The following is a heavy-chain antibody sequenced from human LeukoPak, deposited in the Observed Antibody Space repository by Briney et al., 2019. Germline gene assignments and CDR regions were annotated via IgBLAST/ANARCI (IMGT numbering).Heavy chain of an antibody. D-gene: IGHD1-26*01. CDR2: ITPVIGTT. Sequence: SVKVSCRSSGGTFNTHIFNWVRQAPGQGLEWMGRITPVIGTTKYAQRFQARVTITADRSTSTAYLELSGLTYDDTAVYYCTRVTLRGSKYNWFNPWGQGTHVSVSS. V-gene: IGHV1-69*08. J-gene: IGHJ5*02. CDR3: TRVTLRGSKYNWFNP. CDR1: GGTFNTHI.